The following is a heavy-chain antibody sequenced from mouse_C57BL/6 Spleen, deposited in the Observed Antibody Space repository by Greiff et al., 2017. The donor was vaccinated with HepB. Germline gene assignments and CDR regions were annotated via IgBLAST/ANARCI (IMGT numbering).Heavy chain of an antibody. CDR2: IRSKSNNYAT. CDR1: GFSFNTYA. V-gene: IGHV10-1*01. Sequence: EVKLVESGGGLVQPKGSLKLSCAASGFSFNTYAMNWVRQARGKGLEWVARIRSKSNNYATYYADSVKDRFTISRDDSESMLYLQMNNLKTEDTAMYYCVRRDYYDYDGFAYWGQGTLVTVSA. CDR3: VRRDYYDYDGFAY. D-gene: IGHD2-4*01. J-gene: IGHJ3*01.